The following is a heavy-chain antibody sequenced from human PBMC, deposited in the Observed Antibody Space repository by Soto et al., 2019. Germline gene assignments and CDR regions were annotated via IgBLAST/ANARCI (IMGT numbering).Heavy chain of an antibody. CDR1: GGSISSSSYY. V-gene: IGHV4-39*01. J-gene: IGHJ4*02. Sequence: QLQLQESGPGLVKPSETLSLTCTVSGGSISSSSYYWGWIRQPPGKGLEWIGSIYYSGSTYYNPSLKSRVTISVDTSKNQFSLKLSSVTAADTAVYYCARLAGIAAAGNFDYWGQGTLVTVSS. CDR3: ARLAGIAAAGNFDY. D-gene: IGHD6-13*01. CDR2: IYYSGST.